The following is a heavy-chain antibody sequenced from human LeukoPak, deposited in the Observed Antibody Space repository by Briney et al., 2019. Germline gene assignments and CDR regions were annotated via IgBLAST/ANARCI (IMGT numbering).Heavy chain of an antibody. CDR2: IYTSGST. D-gene: IGHD6-13*01. CDR1: GGSLSSYY. V-gene: IGHV4-4*09. CDR3: ARLVSSSWYEREGCWFDP. J-gene: IGHJ5*02. Sequence: PSETLSLTCTVSGGSLSSYYWSWIRQPPGRGREGIGYIYTSGSTNYNPSLKSRVTISVDTSKNQFSLKLSSVTAADTAVYYCARLVSSSWYEREGCWFDPWGQGTLVTVSS.